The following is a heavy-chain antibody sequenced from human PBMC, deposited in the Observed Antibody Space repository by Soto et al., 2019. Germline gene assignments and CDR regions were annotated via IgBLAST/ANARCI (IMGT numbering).Heavy chain of an antibody. V-gene: IGHV1-69*01. CDR3: ARVGRSANAFGI. J-gene: IGHJ3*02. CDR2: IIPIFGTA. Sequence: VSDEGCCGTFSSYAINWVRQAPGQGLEWMGGIIPIFGTANYAQKFQGRVTITADESTSTAYMELSSLRSEDTAVYYCARVGRSANAFGIWGQGTMVTVSS. CDR1: CGTFSSYA.